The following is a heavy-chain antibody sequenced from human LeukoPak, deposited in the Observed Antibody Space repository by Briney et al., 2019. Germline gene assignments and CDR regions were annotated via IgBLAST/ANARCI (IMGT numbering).Heavy chain of an antibody. CDR2: INHSGST. CDR3: ARDTSDWLLFTPFDY. Sequence: YGGSFXGYYWSWIRQPPGKGLEWIGEINHSGSTNYNPSLKSRVTISVDTSKNQLSLKLSSVTAADTAVYYCARDTSDWLLFTPFDYWGQGTLVTVSS. CDR1: GGSFXGYY. J-gene: IGHJ4*02. D-gene: IGHD3-9*01. V-gene: IGHV4-34*01.